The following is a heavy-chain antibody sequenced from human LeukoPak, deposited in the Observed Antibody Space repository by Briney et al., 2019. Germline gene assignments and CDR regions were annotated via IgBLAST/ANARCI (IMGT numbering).Heavy chain of an antibody. Sequence: TGGSLGLSCAASGXTFSTYVMNWFRQAPGKGLEWVSTISVGAEYIFYADSVKGRFTISRDDSNNALYLQMHSLRAEDTALYYCASGPPFLKYFEYWGQGTLVTVSS. CDR3: ASGPPFLKYFEY. D-gene: IGHD3-3*01. CDR1: GXTFSTYV. V-gene: IGHV3-23*01. J-gene: IGHJ4*02. CDR2: ISVGAEYI.